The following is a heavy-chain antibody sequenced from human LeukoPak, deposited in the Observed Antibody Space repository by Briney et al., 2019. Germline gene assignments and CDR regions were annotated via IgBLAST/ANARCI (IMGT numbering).Heavy chain of an antibody. CDR2: IYFSGRT. D-gene: IGHD6-19*01. Sequence: SETLSLTCTVSGDSISNSDYYWGWIRQPPGKGLEWIGTIYFSGRTYYNSSLESRVTMSVDTSKNQFSLKLSSLTATDTAVYYCTRQRGSGHWYFDLWGRGTLVTVSS. CDR1: GDSISNSDYY. J-gene: IGHJ2*01. V-gene: IGHV4-39*01. CDR3: TRQRGSGHWYFDL.